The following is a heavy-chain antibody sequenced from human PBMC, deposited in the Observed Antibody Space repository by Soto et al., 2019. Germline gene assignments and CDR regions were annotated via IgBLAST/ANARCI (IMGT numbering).Heavy chain of an antibody. V-gene: IGHV3-73*01. CDR1: GFTFSGSA. D-gene: IGHD3-10*01. CDR3: TTTPAGGVD. Sequence: EVQLVESGGGLVQPGGSLKLSCAASGFTFSGSAMHWVRQASGKGLEWVGRIRSKANSYATAYAASVKGRFTISRDDSKNTAYLQMNSLKTEDTAVYYCTTTPAGGVDWDQGTLVTVSS. J-gene: IGHJ4*02. CDR2: IRSKANSYAT.